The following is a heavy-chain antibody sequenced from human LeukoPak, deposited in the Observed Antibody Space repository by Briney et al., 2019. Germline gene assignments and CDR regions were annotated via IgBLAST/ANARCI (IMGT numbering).Heavy chain of an antibody. V-gene: IGHV1-2*02. CDR3: ATLGYCSSTSCPLFDY. D-gene: IGHD2-2*01. J-gene: IGHJ4*02. Sequence: ASVKVSCKASGYTFTDYHIHWVRQAPGQGLEWMGWINPNSGGTNYVQKLQGRVTMTRDTSISTAYMELSRLRSDDTAVYYCATLGYCSSTSCPLFDYWGQGTLVTVSS. CDR2: INPNSGGT. CDR1: GYTFTDYH.